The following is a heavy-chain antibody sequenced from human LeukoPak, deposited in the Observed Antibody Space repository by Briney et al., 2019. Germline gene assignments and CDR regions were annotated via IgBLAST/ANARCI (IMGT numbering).Heavy chain of an antibody. CDR3: AKDELRFLEWLLSRMDV. J-gene: IGHJ6*02. Sequence: GGSLRLSCAASGLTFSSYRMHWARQTPGKGLEWVAVISYDGSNKYYADSVKGRFTISRDNSKNTLYLQMNSLRAEDTAVYYCAKDELRFLEWLLSRMDVWGQGTTVTVSS. V-gene: IGHV3-30*18. CDR1: GLTFSSYR. CDR2: ISYDGSNK. D-gene: IGHD3-3*01.